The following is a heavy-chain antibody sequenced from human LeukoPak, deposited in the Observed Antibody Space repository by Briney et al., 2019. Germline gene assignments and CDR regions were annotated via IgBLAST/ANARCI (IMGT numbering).Heavy chain of an antibody. CDR2: IIPVFGTANYAQKFQGTA. Sequence: VASVKVSCKASGGTFSSYAFSWVRQAPGQGLEWMGGIIPVFGTANYAQKFQGTANYAQKFQGRVTITTDESTSTAYMELNSLRSEDTAVYYCAREGIGSRIQLWKYFDYWGQGTRVTVSS. J-gene: IGHJ4*02. V-gene: IGHV1-69*05. D-gene: IGHD5-18*01. CDR1: GGTFSSYA. CDR3: AREGIGSRIQLWKYFDY.